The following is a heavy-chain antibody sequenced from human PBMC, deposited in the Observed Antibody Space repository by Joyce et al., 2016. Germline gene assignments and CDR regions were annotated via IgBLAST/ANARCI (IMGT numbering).Heavy chain of an antibody. J-gene: IGHJ4*02. CDR3: ARDVPPGCGGDCSALFNY. Sequence: QVHLVQSGAEVKKPGASVKVSCKASGYSFTVYYIFWVRQAPGQGLEWMGWINPNSGDTKYAQKYQGRVSMTRDTSITTAYMELSGLTSDDTAVYYCARDVPPGCGGDCSALFNYWGQGTPVTVSS. CDR1: GYSFTVYY. CDR2: INPNSGDT. V-gene: IGHV1-2*02. D-gene: IGHD2-21*02.